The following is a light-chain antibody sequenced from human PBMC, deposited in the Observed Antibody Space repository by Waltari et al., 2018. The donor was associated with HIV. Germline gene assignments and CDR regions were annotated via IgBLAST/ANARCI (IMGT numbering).Light chain of an antibody. J-gene: IGLJ3*02. CDR2: LKRDGSH. Sequence: QLVLTQSPSASASLGASVKLTCTLSSGHTNYALALHQQHPEKGPRYLMTLKRDGSHSKGDGIPDRFSGSSSGAERYLIISSLQSEDEADYYCQTWGTGIQVFGGGTKVTVL. CDR1: SGHTNYA. V-gene: IGLV4-69*02. CDR3: QTWGTGIQV.